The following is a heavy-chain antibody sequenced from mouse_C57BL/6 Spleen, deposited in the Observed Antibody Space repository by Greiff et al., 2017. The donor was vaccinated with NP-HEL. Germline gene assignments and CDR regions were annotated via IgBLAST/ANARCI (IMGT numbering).Heavy chain of an antibody. D-gene: IGHD2-2*01. CDR2: INPYNGGT. Sequence: VQLQQSGPVLVKPGASVKMSCKASGYTFTDYYMNWVKQSHGKSLEWIGVINPYNGGTSYNQKFKGKATLTVDKSSSTAYMELNSLTSEDSAVYYCARRGGYDEDAMDYWGQGTSVTVSS. CDR3: ARRGGYDEDAMDY. V-gene: IGHV1-19*01. CDR1: GYTFTDYY. J-gene: IGHJ4*01.